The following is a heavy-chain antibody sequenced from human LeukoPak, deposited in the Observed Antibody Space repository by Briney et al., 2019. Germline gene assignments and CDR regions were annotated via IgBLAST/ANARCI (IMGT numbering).Heavy chain of an antibody. V-gene: IGHV3-74*01. J-gene: IGHJ4*02. CDR1: GFTFSSYW. Sequence: TGGSLRLSCAASGFTFSSYWMHWVRQAPGKGLVWVSRIYSDGSSTSYADSVKGRFTISRDNAKNTLYLQMNSLRAEDTAIYYCARVKGDGYKERTLDYWGQGALVTVSS. CDR3: ARVKGDGYKERTLDY. CDR2: IYSDGSST. D-gene: IGHD5-24*01.